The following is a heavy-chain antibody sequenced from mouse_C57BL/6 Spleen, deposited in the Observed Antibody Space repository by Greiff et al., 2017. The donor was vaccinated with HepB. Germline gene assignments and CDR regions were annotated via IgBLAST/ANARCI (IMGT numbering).Heavy chain of an antibody. V-gene: IGHV1-64*01. CDR2: IHPNSGST. Sequence: QVQLQQPGAELVKPGASVKLSCKASGYTFTSYWMHWVKQRPGQGLEWIGMIHPNSGSTNYNEKFKSKATLTVDKSSRTAYMQLSSLTAADSAVDYCAPLPFAYWGQGTLVTVAA. J-gene: IGHJ3*01. CDR3: APLPFAY. CDR1: GYTFTSYW.